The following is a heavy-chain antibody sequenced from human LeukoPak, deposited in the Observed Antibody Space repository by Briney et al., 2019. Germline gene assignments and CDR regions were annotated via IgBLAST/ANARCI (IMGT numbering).Heavy chain of an antibody. CDR2: IYYSGST. J-gene: IGHJ3*02. D-gene: IGHD6-13*01. V-gene: IGHV4-30-4*01. CDR3: ARDPRSSPAAFDI. Sequence: SQTLSLTCTVSGGSISSGDYYWSWIRQPPGKGLEWIGYIYYSGSTYYNPSLKSRVTISVDTSKNQFSLKLSSVTAADTAVYYCARDPRSSPAAFDIWGQGTMVTVSS. CDR1: GGSISSGDYY.